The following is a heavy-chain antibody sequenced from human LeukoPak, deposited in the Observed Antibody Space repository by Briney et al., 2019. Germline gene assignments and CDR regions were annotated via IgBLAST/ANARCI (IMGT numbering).Heavy chain of an antibody. CDR2: MNHNRGNT. Sequence: ASVNVSFKASVYTFTSYDINWVRQATGQGREWMGWMNHNRGNTGYAQKFQGRVTMNRNTSISTAYMELSSLRSDDTAVYYCARFGRAVAGTTVYYYYMDVWGKGSTVTVSS. CDR3: ARFGRAVAGTTVYYYYMDV. D-gene: IGHD6-19*01. V-gene: IGHV1-8*01. CDR1: VYTFTSYD. J-gene: IGHJ6*03.